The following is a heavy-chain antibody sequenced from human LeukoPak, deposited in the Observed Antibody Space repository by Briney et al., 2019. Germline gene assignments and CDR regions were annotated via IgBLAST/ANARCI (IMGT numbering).Heavy chain of an antibody. D-gene: IGHD5-12*01. CDR2: ISSGGSTI. V-gene: IGHV3-48*03. CDR3: ARGGRDGYDFDY. CDR1: GFTFSSYE. Sequence: GGSLRLSCAASGFTFSSYEMNWVRQAPGKGLEWVSYISSGGSTIYYADSVKGRFTISRDNAKNSLYLQMNSLRAEDTAVYYCARGGRDGYDFDYWGQGTLVTVSS. J-gene: IGHJ4*02.